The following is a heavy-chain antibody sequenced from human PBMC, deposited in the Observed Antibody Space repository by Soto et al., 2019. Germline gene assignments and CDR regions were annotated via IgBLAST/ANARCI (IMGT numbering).Heavy chain of an antibody. D-gene: IGHD3-22*01. CDR3: ATPVTSGYQALEV. CDR2: IYSSGST. Sequence: SETLSLTCTVSGGSISRSTYYWGWLRQPPGKGLEWIGSIYSSGSTYYHPSLKSRVTISVDTSKNQSFLRLSSVTAADTAVYYCATPVTSGYQALEVWGQGTMVTVSS. V-gene: IGHV4-39*01. CDR1: GGSISRSTYY. J-gene: IGHJ3*01.